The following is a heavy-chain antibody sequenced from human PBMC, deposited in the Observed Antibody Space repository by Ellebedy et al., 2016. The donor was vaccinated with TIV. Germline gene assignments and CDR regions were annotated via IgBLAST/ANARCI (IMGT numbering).Heavy chain of an antibody. CDR2: ITGTGDKT. V-gene: IGHV3-23*01. Sequence: GESLKISCAASGLPFRSHAISWVPQDPGTGLEWVSPITGTGDKTYYADPVKGRLTISRDNSKNTLYLQMISLRAEEKAVYYRATEPVGGGPAFDIWGQGTMVTVSS. D-gene: IGHD4-23*01. J-gene: IGHJ3*02. CDR3: ATEPVGGGPAFDI. CDR1: GLPFRSHA.